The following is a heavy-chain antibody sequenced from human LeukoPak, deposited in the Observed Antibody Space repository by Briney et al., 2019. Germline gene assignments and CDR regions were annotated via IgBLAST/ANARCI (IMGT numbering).Heavy chain of an antibody. D-gene: IGHD4-17*01. CDR2: INPNSGGT. V-gene: IGHV1-2*02. CDR3: ARPFTPDYGDYAFFDY. J-gene: IGHJ4*02. CDR1: GYTLTAYY. Sequence: ASVKVSCKASGYTLTAYYMHWVRQAPGQGLEWMGWINPNSGGTNYAQKFQGRVTMTRDTSISTAYMELSRLRSDDTAVYYCARPFTPDYGDYAFFDYWGQGTLVTVSS.